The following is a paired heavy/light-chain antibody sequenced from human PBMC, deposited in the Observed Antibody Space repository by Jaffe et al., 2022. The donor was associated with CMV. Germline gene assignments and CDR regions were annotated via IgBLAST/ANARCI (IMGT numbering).Light chain of an antibody. CDR2: QIS. CDR1: QSLVNSDGYTY. V-gene: IGKV2-24*01. J-gene: IGKJ1*01. Sequence: EIVMTQTPLLPVTLGQSASISCRSSQSLVNSDGYTYLSWLHQRPGQPPRLLIYQISYRFSGVPDRFSGSGAGTDFTLKISRVEAEDVGVYYCMQAAQFPWTFGQGTRVDIK. CDR3: MQAAQFPWT.
Heavy chain of an antibody. CDR1: GFSFSSNV. CDR2: ISHDGIYT. CDR3: AKDLGERWALDY. Sequence: QVQLVESGGGVVQPGRSLRISCEAAGFSFSSNVMHWARQVPGKGLEWVARISHDGIYTQYLDSVKGRFLISRDNSKSTVYLQMNSLTTEDTAVYYCAKDLGERWALDYWGPGTLVTVSS. D-gene: IGHD3-16*01. J-gene: IGHJ4*02. V-gene: IGHV3-30*18.